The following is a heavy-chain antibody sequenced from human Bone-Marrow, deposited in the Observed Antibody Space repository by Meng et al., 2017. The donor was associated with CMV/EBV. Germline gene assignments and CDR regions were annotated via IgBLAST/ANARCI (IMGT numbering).Heavy chain of an antibody. CDR1: GYIFTNYG. J-gene: IGHJ6*02. Sequence: SVKVSCKASGYIFTNYGVSWVRQAPGQGLEWMGGIIPILGIANYAQKFQGRVTITADKSTSTAYMELSSLRSEDTAVYYCARGATSSDYYYYGMDVWGQGTTVTVSS. CDR3: ARGATSSDYYYYGMDV. V-gene: IGHV1-69*10. D-gene: IGHD5-12*01. CDR2: IIPILGIA.